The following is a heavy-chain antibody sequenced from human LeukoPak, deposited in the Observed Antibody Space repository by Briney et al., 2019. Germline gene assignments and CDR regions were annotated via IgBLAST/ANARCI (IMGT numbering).Heavy chain of an antibody. J-gene: IGHJ4*02. CDR2: IDRDGFPT. V-gene: IGHV3-74*01. Sequence: GGSLRLSCAASGFIFRDYWMLWVRQAPGRGLSWVSRIDRDGFPTIYADSVKGRFTVSRNNARNTLYLQMNNLRDDDSAVYYCAASGWSGALDFWGKGSLVTVSS. CDR3: AASGWSGALDF. CDR1: GFIFRDYW. D-gene: IGHD6-19*01.